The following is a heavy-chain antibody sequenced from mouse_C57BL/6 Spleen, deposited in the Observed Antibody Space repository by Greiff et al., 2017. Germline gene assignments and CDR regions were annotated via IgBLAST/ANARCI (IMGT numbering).Heavy chain of an antibody. CDR2: INPGSGGT. D-gene: IGHD2-3*01. V-gene: IGHV1-54*01. J-gene: IGHJ2*01. CDR3: ARSMMVTDY. Sequence: VQLQESGAELVRPGTSVKVSCKASGYAFTNYLIEWVKQRPGQGLEWIGVINPGSGGTNYNEKFKGKATLTADKSSSTAYMQLSSLTSEDSAVYFCARSMMVTDYWGQGTTLTVSS. CDR1: GYAFTNYL.